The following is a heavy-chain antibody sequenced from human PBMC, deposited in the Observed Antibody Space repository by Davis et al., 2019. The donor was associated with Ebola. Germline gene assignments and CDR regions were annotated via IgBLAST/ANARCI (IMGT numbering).Heavy chain of an antibody. CDR3: ARHLQYRSNWFYP. J-gene: IGHJ5*02. D-gene: IGHD2-2*01. V-gene: IGHV4-59*08. Sequence: SETLSLTCTVSGGSISGDYWSWIRQPPGERLEWIGYIYHNGRTNYNPSLKRRVTISIDTSKNQFSLNLNSVTAAGTAVYYCARHLQYRSNWFYPWGQGTLVTVSS. CDR1: GGSISGDY. CDR2: IYHNGRT.